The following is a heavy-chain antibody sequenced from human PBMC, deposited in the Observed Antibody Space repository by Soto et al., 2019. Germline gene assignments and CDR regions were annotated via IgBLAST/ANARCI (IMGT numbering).Heavy chain of an antibody. J-gene: IGHJ6*02. D-gene: IGHD3-9*01. Sequence: GASVKVSCKASGYTFTSYGISWVRQAPGQGLEWMGWISPIIGTANYAQKFQGRVTITADESTSTAYMELSSLRSEDTAVYYCARSASYFDPARANYYYYGMDVWGQGTTVTVSS. V-gene: IGHV1-69*13. CDR2: ISPIIGTA. CDR1: GYTFTSYG. CDR3: ARSASYFDPARANYYYYGMDV.